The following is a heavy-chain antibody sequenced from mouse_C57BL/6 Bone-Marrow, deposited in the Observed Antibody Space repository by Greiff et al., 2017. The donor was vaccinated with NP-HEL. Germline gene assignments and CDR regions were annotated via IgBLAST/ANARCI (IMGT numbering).Heavy chain of an antibody. CDR1: GYTFTSYW. CDR3: ARGLLWLRRRDYYAMDY. CDR2: IHPNSGST. V-gene: IGHV1-64*01. Sequence: QVQLQQPGAELVKPGASVKLSCKASGYTFTSYWMHWVKQRPGQGLEWIGMIHPNSGSTNYNEKFKSKATLTVDKSSSTAYMQLSSLTSEDSAVYYCARGLLWLRRRDYYAMDYWGQGTSVTLSS. D-gene: IGHD2-2*01. J-gene: IGHJ4*01.